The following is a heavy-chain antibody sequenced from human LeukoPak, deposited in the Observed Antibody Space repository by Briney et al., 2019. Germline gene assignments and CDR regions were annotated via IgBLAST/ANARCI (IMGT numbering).Heavy chain of an antibody. CDR2: INPNSGGT. Sequence: ASVKVSCKASGYTFTGYYMHWVRQAPGQGLEWMGWINPNSGGTNYAQKFQGRVTMTRDTSISTAYMELSRLRSDDTAVYYCAREALVRGVIIYYYYYYMDVWGKGTTVTVSS. CDR3: AREALVRGVIIYYYYYYMDV. V-gene: IGHV1-2*02. D-gene: IGHD3-10*01. J-gene: IGHJ6*03. CDR1: GYTFTGYY.